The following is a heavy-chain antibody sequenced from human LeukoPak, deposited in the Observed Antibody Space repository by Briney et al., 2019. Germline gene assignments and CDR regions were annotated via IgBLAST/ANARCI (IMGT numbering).Heavy chain of an antibody. Sequence: GGSLRLSCAASGFTFSSYAMHWVRQAPRKGLEYVSAISSNGGSTYYANSVKGRFTISRDNAKNSLYLQMNSLRAEDTAVYYCARETYYACSGYYYWGQGTLVTVSS. D-gene: IGHD3-22*01. J-gene: IGHJ4*02. V-gene: IGHV3-64*01. CDR1: GFTFSSYA. CDR2: ISSNGGST. CDR3: ARETYYACSGYYY.